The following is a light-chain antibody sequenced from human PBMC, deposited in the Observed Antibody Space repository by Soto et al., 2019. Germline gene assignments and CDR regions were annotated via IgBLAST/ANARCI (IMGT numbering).Light chain of an antibody. V-gene: IGKV3-20*01. CDR3: QKDGSSPGT. J-gene: IGKJ1*01. CDR2: GAS. CDR1: QSVSSSY. Sequence: EIVLTQSPGTLSLSPGERATLSCRASQSVSSSYLAWYQQKPGQAPRLLIYGASSRATGIPDRLSGSGSGTYYPLTIRRLALKDFEVYYLQKDGSSPGTFGQGTKVVIK.